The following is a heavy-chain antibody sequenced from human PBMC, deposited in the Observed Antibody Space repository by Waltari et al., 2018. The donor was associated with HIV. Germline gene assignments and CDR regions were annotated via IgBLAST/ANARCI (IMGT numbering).Heavy chain of an antibody. CDR3: AISEAVAALIDY. V-gene: IGHV4-34*01. J-gene: IGHJ4*02. Sequence: VQVHQWGAGLLKPSETLSLTCAVYGGSLSGYHWNWIRQPPGKGLEWLGEINHSGITNYNPSLKSRVTISIDTSKNQFSLKLTSVTAADTAVYYCAISEAVAALIDYWGQGTLVTVSS. CDR2: INHSGIT. CDR1: GGSLSGYH. D-gene: IGHD6-13*01.